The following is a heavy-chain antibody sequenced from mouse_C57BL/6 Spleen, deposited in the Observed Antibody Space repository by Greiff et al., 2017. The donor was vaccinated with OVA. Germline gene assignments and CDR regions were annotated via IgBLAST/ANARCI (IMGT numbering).Heavy chain of an antibody. CDR1: GYTFTSYW. V-gene: IGHV1-52*01. CDR2: IDPSDSET. CDR3: ARERGPVYFDY. Sequence: QVQLQQPGDELVRPGSSVKLSCKASGYTFTSYWMHWVKQRPIQGLEWIGNIDPSDSETHYNQKFKDKATLTVDKSSSTAYMQLSSLTSEDSAVYYCARERGPVYFDYWGQGTTLTVSS. J-gene: IGHJ2*01.